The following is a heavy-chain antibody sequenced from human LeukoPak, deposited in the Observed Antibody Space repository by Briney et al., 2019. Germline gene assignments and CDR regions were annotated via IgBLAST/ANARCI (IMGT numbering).Heavy chain of an antibody. D-gene: IGHD3-16*02. CDR1: GYTFTSYG. CDR2: ISAYNGNT. CDR3: ARDADYDYVWGSYRGNEFDY. J-gene: IGHJ4*02. Sequence: ASVKVSCKASGYTFTSYGISWVRQAPGQGLEGMGWISAYNGNTNYAQKLQGRVTMTTDTSTSTAYMELRSLRSDDTAVYYCARDADYDYVWGSYRGNEFDYWGQGTLVTVSS. V-gene: IGHV1-18*01.